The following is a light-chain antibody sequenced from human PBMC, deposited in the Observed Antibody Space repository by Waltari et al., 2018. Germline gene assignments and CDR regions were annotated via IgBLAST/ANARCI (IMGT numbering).Light chain of an antibody. J-gene: IGLJ3*02. CDR1: GSIIGSDT. Sequence: QSVLTQPPSASGTPGQRVLISCSGSGSIIGSDTVNWYQQLPGTAPRLLIYSTNQRPSGVPYRFSGSKSGTSAFLAISGLQSEDESDYYCAAWDGSQFARVFGGGTKLSVL. CDR2: STN. V-gene: IGLV1-44*01. CDR3: AAWDGSQFARV.